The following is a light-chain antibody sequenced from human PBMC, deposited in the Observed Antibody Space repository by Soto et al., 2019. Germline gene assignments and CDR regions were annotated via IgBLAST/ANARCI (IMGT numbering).Light chain of an antibody. V-gene: IGLV1-44*01. J-gene: IGLJ1*01. CDR1: RSSIGSNT. CDR3: AAWDASLGGFYV. CDR2: SNN. Sequence: QPVLTQPPSASGTPGQRVTISCSGSRSSIGSNTVNWYQHLPGSAPKLLIYSNNRRPSGVPDRFSASKAGASASLAISGLQSEDEGDYYCAAWDASLGGFYVFGSGTKVTVL.